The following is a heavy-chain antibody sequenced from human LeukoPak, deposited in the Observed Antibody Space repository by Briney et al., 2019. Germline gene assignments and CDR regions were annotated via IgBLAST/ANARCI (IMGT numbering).Heavy chain of an antibody. CDR3: ARMYSSESRGNWFDP. V-gene: IGHV4-39*07. J-gene: IGHJ5*02. D-gene: IGHD6-25*01. Sequence: SETLSLTCTVSGGSISGYYWGWIRQLPGKGLEWIGSIYYSGSTYYNPSLKSRVTISVDTSKNQFSLKLSSVTAADTAVYYCARMYSSESRGNWFDPWGQGTLVTVSS. CDR2: IYYSGST. CDR1: GGSISGYY.